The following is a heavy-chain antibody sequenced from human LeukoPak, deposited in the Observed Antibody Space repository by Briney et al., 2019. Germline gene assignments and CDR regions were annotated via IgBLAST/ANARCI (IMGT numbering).Heavy chain of an antibody. CDR1: GYSISSGYC. Sequence: SETLSLTCAVSGYSISSGYCWGWIRQPPGKGLEWIGSMCHSGSTYYNPSLKSRVTISVDTSKNQFSLELSSVTAADTAVYYCARALGGPYDYVWGTYRYPFDYWGQGTLVTVSS. CDR2: MCHSGST. V-gene: IGHV4-38-2*01. D-gene: IGHD3-16*02. CDR3: ARALGGPYDYVWGTYRYPFDY. J-gene: IGHJ4*02.